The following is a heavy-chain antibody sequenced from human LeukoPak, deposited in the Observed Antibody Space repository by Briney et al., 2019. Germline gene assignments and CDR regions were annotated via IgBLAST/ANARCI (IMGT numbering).Heavy chain of an antibody. Sequence: SETLSLTCTVSGGSISSYDWSWIRQPPGKGLEWIGRIYTSGSTNYYPSLNSRVTMSVDTSKIQFSLKLSSVTAADTAVYYCARGDAIAAADYFDYWGRGTLVTV. CDR2: IYTSGST. CDR1: GGSISSYD. CDR3: ARGDAIAAADYFDY. V-gene: IGHV4-4*07. J-gene: IGHJ4*02. D-gene: IGHD6-13*01.